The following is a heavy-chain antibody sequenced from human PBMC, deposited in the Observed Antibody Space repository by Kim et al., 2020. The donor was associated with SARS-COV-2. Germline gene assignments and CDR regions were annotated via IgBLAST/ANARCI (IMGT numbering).Heavy chain of an antibody. CDR3: ARDPERITIFGVVTHFDY. Sequence: GVSLRLSCAASRFTFSSYTMNWVRQAPGKGLEWVSSISSSSSYIYYADSVKGRFTISRDNAKNSLYLQMNSLRAEDTAVYYCARDPERITIFGVVTHFDYWGQGTLVTVSS. D-gene: IGHD3-3*01. J-gene: IGHJ4*02. V-gene: IGHV3-21*01. CDR2: ISSSSSYI. CDR1: RFTFSSYT.